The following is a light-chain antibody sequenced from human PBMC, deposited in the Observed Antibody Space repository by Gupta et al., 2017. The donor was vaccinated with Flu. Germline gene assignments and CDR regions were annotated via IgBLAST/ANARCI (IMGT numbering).Light chain of an antibody. Sequence: QSVLTQPPSVSGAPGQTVTISCTGSSSNIGAGYDVHWYQQLPGTAPNLLSDCNSNRPSGVPDRFSGSKAATSASLIILVLQAEDEADDDCQSYDSSLSGWVFGGGTKLTVL. J-gene: IGLJ3*02. CDR1: SSNIGAGYD. CDR2: CNS. CDR3: QSYDSSLSGWV. V-gene: IGLV1-40*01.